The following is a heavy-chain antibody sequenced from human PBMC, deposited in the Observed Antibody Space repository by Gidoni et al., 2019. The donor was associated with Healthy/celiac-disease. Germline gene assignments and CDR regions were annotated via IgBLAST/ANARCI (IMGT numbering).Heavy chain of an antibody. CDR2: IIPIFGTA. D-gene: IGHD3-3*02. J-gene: IGHJ6*02. CDR3: ARDIRGPHHYYYYGMDV. CDR1: GGTFRSYA. V-gene: IGHV1-69*01. Sequence: QVQLVPSGAEVKKPGSSVKVSCKASGGTFRSYAISWVRQAPGQGLEWMGGIIPIFGTANYAQKFQGRVTITADESTSTAYMELSSLRSEDTAVYYCARDIRGPHHYYYYGMDVWGQGTTVTVSS.